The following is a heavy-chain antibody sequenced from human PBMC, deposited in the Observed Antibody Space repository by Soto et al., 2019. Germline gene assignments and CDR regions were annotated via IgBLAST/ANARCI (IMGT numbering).Heavy chain of an antibody. CDR2: ISAYNGNT. V-gene: IGHV1-18*01. J-gene: IGHJ5*02. CDR3: ARHHGPTTSENWFDP. D-gene: IGHD5-12*01. CDR1: GYSFDDYG. Sequence: ASVKVSCKASGYSFDDYGISWVRQVPGQGLEWMGWISAYNGNTNFAQRFQGRVTMTTDTSTTTAYLELRSLRSDDTAVYYCARHHGPTTSENWFDPWGQGTLVTVSS.